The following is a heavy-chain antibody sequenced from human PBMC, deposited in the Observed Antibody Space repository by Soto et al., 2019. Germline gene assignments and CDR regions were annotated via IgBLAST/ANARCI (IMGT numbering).Heavy chain of an antibody. CDR2: IDPSDSYT. V-gene: IGHV5-10-1*01. CDR1: GYSFTSYW. J-gene: IGHJ6*02. Sequence: PGESLKISCKGSGYSFTSYWISWVRQMPGKGLEWMGRIDPSDSYTNYSPSFQGHVTISADKSISTAYLQWSSLKASDTAMYYCARQVQSSSRTRAYYYYGMDVWGQGTTVTVSS. D-gene: IGHD6-13*01. CDR3: ARQVQSSSRTRAYYYYGMDV.